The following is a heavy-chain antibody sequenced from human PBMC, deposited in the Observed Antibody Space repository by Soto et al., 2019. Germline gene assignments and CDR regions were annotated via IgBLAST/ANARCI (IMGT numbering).Heavy chain of an antibody. J-gene: IGHJ5*02. D-gene: IGHD6-13*01. CDR1: GGSISSYY. CDR2: IYYSGST. CDR3: ARSIAAAGTGDWFDP. V-gene: IGHV4-59*01. Sequence: SETLSLTCTVSGGSISSYYWSWIRQPPGKGLEWIGYIYYSGSTNHNPSLKSRVTISVDTSKNQFSLKLSSVTAADTAVYYCARSIAAAGTGDWFDPWGQGTLVTVSS.